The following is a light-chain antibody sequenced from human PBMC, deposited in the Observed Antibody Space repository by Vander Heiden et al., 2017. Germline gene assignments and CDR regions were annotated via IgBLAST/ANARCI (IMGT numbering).Light chain of an antibody. CDR3: QQYDSYPHT. CDR2: AAS. CDR1: QGISSY. J-gene: IGKJ2*01. V-gene: IGKV1-8*01. Sequence: AIRMTQSPSSLSASTGDRVTITCRASQGISSYLAWYQQKPGKAPKLLIYAASTLQSRVPSTFSASRSGTDFTLTISCLQSEDFATYYCQQYDSYPHTFGQGTKLEIK.